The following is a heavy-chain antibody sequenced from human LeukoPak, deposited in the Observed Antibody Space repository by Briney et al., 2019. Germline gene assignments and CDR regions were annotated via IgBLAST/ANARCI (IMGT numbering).Heavy chain of an antibody. J-gene: IGHJ4*02. Sequence: SETLSLTCTVSGGSISSGGYYWSWIRQPPGKGLEWIGYIYHSGSTYYNPSLKSRVTISVDRSKNQFSLKLSSVTAADTAVYYCARHGGGTTVTTAFGYWGQGTLVTVSS. CDR2: IYHSGST. V-gene: IGHV4-30-2*01. D-gene: IGHD4-17*01. CDR3: ARHGGGTTVTTAFGY. CDR1: GGSISSGGYY.